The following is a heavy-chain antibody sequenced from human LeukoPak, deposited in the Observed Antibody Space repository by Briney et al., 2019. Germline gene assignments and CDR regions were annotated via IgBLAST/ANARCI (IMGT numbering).Heavy chain of an antibody. D-gene: IGHD3-10*01. Sequence: ASVKVSCKASGYTFTSYGISWVRQAPGQGLEWMGWISAYNGNTNYAPKLQGRVTMTTDASTSTAYVELRSLRSDDTAVYYCARRHGSGSLTYYYYGMDVWGQGTTVTVSS. CDR2: ISAYNGNT. V-gene: IGHV1-18*01. J-gene: IGHJ6*02. CDR3: ARRHGSGSLTYYYYGMDV. CDR1: GYTFTSYG.